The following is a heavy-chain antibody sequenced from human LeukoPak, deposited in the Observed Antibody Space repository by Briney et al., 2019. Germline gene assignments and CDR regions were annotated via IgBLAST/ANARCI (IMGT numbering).Heavy chain of an antibody. J-gene: IGHJ4*02. Sequence: GGSLRLSCAASGFTFSSYSMNWVRQAPGKGLEWVSSISSSSSYIYYADSVKGRFTISRDNAKDSLYLQMNSLRAEDTAAYYCARDDYYDSSGTFDYWGQGTLVTVSS. V-gene: IGHV3-21*01. CDR3: ARDDYYDSSGTFDY. D-gene: IGHD3-22*01. CDR2: ISSSSSYI. CDR1: GFTFSSYS.